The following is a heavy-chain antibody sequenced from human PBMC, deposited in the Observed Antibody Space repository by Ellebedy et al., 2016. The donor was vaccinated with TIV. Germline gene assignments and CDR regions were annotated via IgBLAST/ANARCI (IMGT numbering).Heavy chain of an antibody. J-gene: IGHJ3*02. CDR2: IDRHGSDT. V-gene: IGHV3-74*01. CDR3: ARGGTGCFDI. CDR1: GFTFGSFG. Sequence: PGGSLRLSCVASGFTFGSFGMVWVRHAPGKGLRWVSRIDRHGSDTSYADSVKGRFTISRDNAKNTMYVEMNSLRVDDTAVYYCARGGTGCFDIWGQGTMVIVSS. D-gene: IGHD1-1*01.